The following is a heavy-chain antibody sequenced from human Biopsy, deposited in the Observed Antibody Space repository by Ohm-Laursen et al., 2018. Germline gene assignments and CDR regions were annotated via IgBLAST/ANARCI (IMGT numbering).Heavy chain of an antibody. CDR3: ARPSTVTRAFDI. D-gene: IGHD4-17*01. CDR1: GYSFSSYD. CDR2: INPYNGKP. J-gene: IGHJ3*02. Sequence: ASVKVSCKASGYSFSSYDINWVRQAAGQGLEWMGWINPYNGKPNYAEKVQGRVTMTTDTSTSTAYMELRSLTSDDTAVYYCARPSTVTRAFDIWGQGTMVTVSS. V-gene: IGHV1-18*01.